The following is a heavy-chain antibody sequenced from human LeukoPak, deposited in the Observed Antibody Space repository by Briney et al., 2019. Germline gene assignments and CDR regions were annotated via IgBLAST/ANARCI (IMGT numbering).Heavy chain of an antibody. J-gene: IGHJ3*01. CDR1: GFIFSNYG. D-gene: IGHD6-19*01. CDR2: IKEDGSEK. CDR3: ARDPYSRGFAAFDV. Sequence: GGSLRLSCAASGFIFSNYGMHWVRQAPGKGLEWVANIKEDGSEKVYVDSLKGRFTISRDNAKNALFLQMNSLRVEDTAVYYCARDPYSRGFAAFDVWGQGTMVTVSS. V-gene: IGHV3-7*04.